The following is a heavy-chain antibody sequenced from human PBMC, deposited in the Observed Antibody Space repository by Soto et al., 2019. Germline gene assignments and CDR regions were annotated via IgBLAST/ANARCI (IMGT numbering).Heavy chain of an antibody. CDR2: IWYDGSNK. V-gene: IGHV3-33*01. CDR3: ARDFSPITGILRGLDY. D-gene: IGHD1-20*01. J-gene: IGHJ4*02. Sequence: VQLVESGGGVVQPGRSLRLSCAASGFTFSSYGMHWVRQAPGKGLEWVAVIWYDGSNKYYADSVKGRFTISRDNSKNTLYLQMNSLRAEDTAVYYCARDFSPITGILRGLDYWGQGTLVTVSS. CDR1: GFTFSSYG.